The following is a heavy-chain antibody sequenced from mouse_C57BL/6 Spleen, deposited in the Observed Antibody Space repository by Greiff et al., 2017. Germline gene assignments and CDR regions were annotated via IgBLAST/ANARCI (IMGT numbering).Heavy chain of an antibody. V-gene: IGHV1-50*01. D-gene: IGHD1-1*01. Sequence: VQLQQPGAELVKPGASVKLSCKASGYTFTSYWMQWVKQRPGQGLEWIGEIDPSDSYTNYNQKFKGKATLTVDTSSSTACMQLSSLTSEDSAVYYCARDNTVPFAYWGQGTLVTVSA. CDR2: IDPSDSYT. CDR3: ARDNTVPFAY. CDR1: GYTFTSYW. J-gene: IGHJ3*01.